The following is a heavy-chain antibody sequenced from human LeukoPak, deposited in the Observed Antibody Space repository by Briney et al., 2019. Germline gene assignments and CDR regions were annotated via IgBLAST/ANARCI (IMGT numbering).Heavy chain of an antibody. CDR3: VRAPSYGDYGADY. V-gene: IGHV4-39*07. D-gene: IGHD4-17*01. J-gene: IGHJ4*02. CDR2: INHSGST. CDR1: GDSISSSSFY. Sequence: SETLSLTCTVSGDSISSSSFYWSWIRQPPGKGLEWIGEINHSGSTNYNPSLKSRVTISVDTSKNQFSLKLSSVTAADTAVYYCVRAPSYGDYGADYWGQGTLVTVSS.